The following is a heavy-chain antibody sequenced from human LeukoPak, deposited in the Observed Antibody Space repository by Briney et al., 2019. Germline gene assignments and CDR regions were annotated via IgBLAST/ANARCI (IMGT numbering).Heavy chain of an antibody. CDR1: GGSVSSGSYY. J-gene: IGHJ2*01. D-gene: IGHD2-15*01. CDR2: VYYSGSV. Sequence: SETLSLTCTVSGGSVSSGSYYWSWMRQPLGKGLEWIGYVYYSGSVNYNSSLKSRVIISVDTSKNQFSLKLSSVTAADTAVYYCARGPDIVVVVAATLDWYFDLWGRGTLVTVSS. CDR3: ARGPDIVVVVAATLDWYFDL. V-gene: IGHV4-61*01.